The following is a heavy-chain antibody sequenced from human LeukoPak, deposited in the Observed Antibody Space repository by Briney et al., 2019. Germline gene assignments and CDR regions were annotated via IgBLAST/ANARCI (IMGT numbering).Heavy chain of an antibody. CDR2: IKQDGSEK. CDR1: GFTFSSYW. Sequence: GGSLRLSCTASGFTFSSYWMSWVRQAPGKGLEWVANIKQDGSEKYYVDSVKGRFTISRDNAKNSLYLQMNSLRAEDTAVYYCARSGYSSSSGYYYYYYMDVWGKGTTVTVSS. V-gene: IGHV3-7*01. J-gene: IGHJ6*03. D-gene: IGHD6-6*01. CDR3: ARSGYSSSSGYYYYYYMDV.